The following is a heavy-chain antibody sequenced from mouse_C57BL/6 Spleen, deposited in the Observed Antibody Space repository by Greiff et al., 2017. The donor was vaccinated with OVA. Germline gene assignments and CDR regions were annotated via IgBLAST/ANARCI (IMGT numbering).Heavy chain of an antibody. J-gene: IGHJ4*01. D-gene: IGHD2-4*01. V-gene: IGHV5-4*03. CDR1: GFTFSSYA. CDR3: ARSGYDYDRYAMDY. CDR2: ISDGGSYT. Sequence: DVKLVASWGGLVKPGGSLKLSCAASGFTFSSYAMSWVRQTPEKRLEWVATISDGGSYTYYPDNVKGRFTISRDNAKNNLYLQMSHLKSEDTAMYYCARSGYDYDRYAMDYWGQGTSVTVSS.